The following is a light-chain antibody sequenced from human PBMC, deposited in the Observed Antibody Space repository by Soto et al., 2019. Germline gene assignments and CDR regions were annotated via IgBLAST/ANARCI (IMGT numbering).Light chain of an antibody. CDR2: GSS. V-gene: IGLV1-40*01. CDR3: QSYDSSLSGWV. CDR1: TSNIGSVYD. Sequence: QSVLTQPPSVSGAPGQRVTISCTGSTSNIGSVYDVHWYQQLPGTAPKLLVYGSSNRPSGVPDRFSGSKSGTSASLAITGLQAEDEADYYCQSYDSSLSGWVFGGGTKLTV. J-gene: IGLJ3*02.